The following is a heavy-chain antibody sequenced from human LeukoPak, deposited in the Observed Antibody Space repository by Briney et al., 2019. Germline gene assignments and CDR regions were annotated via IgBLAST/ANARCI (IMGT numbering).Heavy chain of an antibody. V-gene: IGHV3-15*01. CDR3: TTCGYDRCGAFDI. CDR1: GFTVSRSY. Sequence: GGSLRLSCAASGFTVSRSYMSWVRQAPGKGLEWVGRIKSKTDGGTTDYAAPVKGRFSISRDDSKNTLYLQMNSLETEDTAMYYCTTCGYDRCGAFDIWGQGTLVTVSS. CDR2: IKSKTDGGTT. D-gene: IGHD5-12*01. J-gene: IGHJ4*02.